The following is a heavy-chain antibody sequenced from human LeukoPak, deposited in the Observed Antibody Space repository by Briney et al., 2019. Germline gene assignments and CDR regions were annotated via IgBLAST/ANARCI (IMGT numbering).Heavy chain of an antibody. J-gene: IGHJ3*02. CDR3: TNDFRRGYSSGWYGAFDI. CDR1: GFTFIRYA. V-gene: IGHV3-23*01. Sequence: PGGSLRLSCAASGFTFIRYAISWVRQAPGKGLEWVSAISGSGGSTYYADSVKGRFTISRDTSKNTLYLQTNSLRAEDAAVFYCTNDFRRGYSSGWYGAFDIWGQGTMVTVSS. D-gene: IGHD6-19*01. CDR2: ISGSGGST.